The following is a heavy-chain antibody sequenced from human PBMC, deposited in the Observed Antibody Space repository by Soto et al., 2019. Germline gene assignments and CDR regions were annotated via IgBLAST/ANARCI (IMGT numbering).Heavy chain of an antibody. CDR3: ATGVDTAKDGY. D-gene: IGHD5-18*01. CDR2: IYYNGNT. Sequence: VQLVESGGGLIQPGGSLRLSCAASGFTVSNNHMTWVRQAPGRGPEWVSTIYYNGNTFYADSVKGRFTISRDNSKNMLYLQMNSLRAEDTALYYCATGVDTAKDGYWGQGTLVTVSS. J-gene: IGHJ4*02. CDR1: GFTVSNNH. V-gene: IGHV3-53*01.